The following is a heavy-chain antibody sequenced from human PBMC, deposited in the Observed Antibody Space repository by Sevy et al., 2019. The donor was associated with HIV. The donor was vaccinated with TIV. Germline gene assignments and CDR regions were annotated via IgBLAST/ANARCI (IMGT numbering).Heavy chain of an antibody. CDR1: GFTFDDYG. Sequence: GGSLRLSCAASGFTFDDYGMSWVRQAPGKGLEWVSGINWNGGRIGYADSVKGRFTISRDNTKNSLYLQMNSLRAEDTALYHWARGKVRRYSNSWQGFDPWGQGTLVTVSS. V-gene: IGHV3-20*01. CDR3: ARGKVRRYSNSWQGFDP. J-gene: IGHJ5*02. CDR2: INWNGGRI. D-gene: IGHD6-13*01.